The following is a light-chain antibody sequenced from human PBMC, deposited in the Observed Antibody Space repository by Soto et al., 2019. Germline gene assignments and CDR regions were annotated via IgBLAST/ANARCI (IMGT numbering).Light chain of an antibody. Sequence: EIVLPQSPGNLSLSPGERPTISCRASQSVRNNYLAWFQPNPGKAPRLLIYGASNWATGIPDRLIGSGSGTGFTLTIRRLEPEYFAVYYCQQYGSSGTFGQGTKVDI. CDR1: QSVRNNY. CDR3: QQYGSSGT. J-gene: IGKJ1*01. V-gene: IGKV3-20*01. CDR2: GAS.